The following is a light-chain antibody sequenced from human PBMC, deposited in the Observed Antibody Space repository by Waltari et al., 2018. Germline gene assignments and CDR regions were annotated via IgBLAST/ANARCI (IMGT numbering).Light chain of an antibody. CDR1: QSVSSSY. Sequence: EIVLTQSPGTLSLSPGERATLSCRASQSVSSSYLAWYQQKPGQAPRLLIYGATSRATGIPDRFSGSWSRTDFTLTSSRLEPEDFAVYYCQQYDSSSWTFGQGTKVEIK. CDR2: GAT. J-gene: IGKJ1*01. V-gene: IGKV3-20*01. CDR3: QQYDSSSWT.